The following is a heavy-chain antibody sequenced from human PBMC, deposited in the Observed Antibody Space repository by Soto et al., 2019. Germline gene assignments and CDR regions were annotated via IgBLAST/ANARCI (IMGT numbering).Heavy chain of an antibody. Sequence: SETLSLTCAVSGGSIRDYYWSWIRQAPGKGLEWVADIEHSGSTNYNPSLKSRLTISVDTSNNQFSLKLSSVTAADTAVYYCASCSGGSCYSGGLDYWGQGTLVTVSS. J-gene: IGHJ4*02. D-gene: IGHD2-15*01. CDR2: IEHSGST. V-gene: IGHV4-59*01. CDR3: ASCSGGSCYSGGLDY. CDR1: GGSIRDYY.